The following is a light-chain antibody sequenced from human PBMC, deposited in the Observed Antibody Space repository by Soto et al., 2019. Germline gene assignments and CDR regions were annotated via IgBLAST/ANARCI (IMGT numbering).Light chain of an antibody. Sequence: DIQMTQSPSSLSASVGDRVTITCRASQSISRYLNWYQQKPVKAPKLLIYAASSLQSGVPSRFSGSGSGTDFTLTISSLQPEDFATYYCQQSYSTLTFGGGTKVEIK. CDR1: QSISRY. V-gene: IGKV1-39*01. J-gene: IGKJ4*01. CDR3: QQSYSTLT. CDR2: AAS.